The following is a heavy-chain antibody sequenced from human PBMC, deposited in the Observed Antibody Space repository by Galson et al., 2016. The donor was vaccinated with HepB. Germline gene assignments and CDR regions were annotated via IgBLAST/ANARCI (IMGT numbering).Heavy chain of an antibody. J-gene: IGHJ4*02. CDR2: ISSDASNE. Sequence: SLRLSCAASGFAFGNYAMHWVRQAPGKGLEWVALISSDASNENYADSVKGRFNISRDNSNNTLYLQMHSLRPEDTAVYYCAKERYNTGWYYFYYWGQGSLVSVSS. CDR3: AKERYNTGWYYFYY. V-gene: IGHV3-30*04. CDR1: GFAFGNYA. D-gene: IGHD6-19*01.